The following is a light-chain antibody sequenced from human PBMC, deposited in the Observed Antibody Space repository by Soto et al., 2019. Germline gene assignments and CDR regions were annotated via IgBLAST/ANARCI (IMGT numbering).Light chain of an antibody. Sequence: QSALTQPASVSGSPGQSITISCTGTSSDVGGYNYVSWYQQHPGKAPKLMIYDVSNRPSGVSNRFSGSKSGNTASLTISGLQAEEEADYYCSSYTSSSTPVVFGGGIKVTVL. CDR2: DVS. J-gene: IGLJ2*01. V-gene: IGLV2-14*01. CDR1: SSDVGGYNY. CDR3: SSYTSSSTPVV.